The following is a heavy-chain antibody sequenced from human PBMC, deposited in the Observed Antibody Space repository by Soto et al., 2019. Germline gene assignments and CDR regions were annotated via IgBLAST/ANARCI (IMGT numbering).Heavy chain of an antibody. J-gene: IGHJ6*04. CDR3: ARADCDVYFGMDG. Sequence: QVQLQESGPGLVRPSETLSLTCTVSGGSVSSGSYYWNWIRQPPGTGLEWIGYISYSGSTNYTPSLKSRVTISSDTSKNHFSLNQNSMTAADTAVDYCARADCDVYFGMDGWGEGTTLTVSS. CDR1: GGSVSSGSYY. V-gene: IGHV4-61*01. CDR2: ISYSGST. D-gene: IGHD2-21*01.